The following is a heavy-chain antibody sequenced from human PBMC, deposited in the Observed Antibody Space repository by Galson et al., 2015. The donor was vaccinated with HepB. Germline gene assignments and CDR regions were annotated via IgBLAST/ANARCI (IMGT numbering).Heavy chain of an antibody. D-gene: IGHD3-3*01. CDR2: IYSGGST. CDR1: GFTVSSNY. CDR3: AREASGYYRKYYYYYYMDV. V-gene: IGHV3-66*01. J-gene: IGHJ6*03. Sequence: SLRLSCAASGFTVSSNYMSWVRQAPGKGLEWVSVIYSGGSTYYADSVKGRFTISRDNSKNTLYLQMNSLRAEDTAVYYCAREASGYYRKYYYYYYMDVWGKGTTVTVSS.